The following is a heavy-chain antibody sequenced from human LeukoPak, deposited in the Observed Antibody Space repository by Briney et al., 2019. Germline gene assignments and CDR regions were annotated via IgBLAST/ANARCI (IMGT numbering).Heavy chain of an antibody. CDR3: ARNYYDSSGYYHFDS. J-gene: IGHJ4*02. V-gene: IGHV3-66*02. CDR1: GFTFSSYS. D-gene: IGHD3-22*01. Sequence: PGGSLRLSCAASGFTFSSYSMNWVRQAPGKGLEWVSIIYSGGATKYADSVKGRFTISRDRSKNTLYLQMNSLIVDDTAVYYCARNYYDSSGYYHFDSWGQGTLVTVSS. CDR2: IYSGGAT.